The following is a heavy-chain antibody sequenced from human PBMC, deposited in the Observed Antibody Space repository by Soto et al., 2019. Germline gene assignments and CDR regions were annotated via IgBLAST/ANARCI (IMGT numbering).Heavy chain of an antibody. D-gene: IGHD5-12*01. V-gene: IGHV1-69*06. CDR3: ATIRVRGGPLRFED. CDR1: GGLISKYS. Sequence: QVQLVQSGAEVRKPGSSVKVSCKTSGGLISKYSFNWVRQAPEQGLEWMGGVLPISGSTDYAQKFQGRLTITADRSTSTVYMELSRLRSDDTANYYCATIRVRGGPLRFEDGGQGMLIRVSS. CDR2: VLPISGST. J-gene: IGHJ4*01.